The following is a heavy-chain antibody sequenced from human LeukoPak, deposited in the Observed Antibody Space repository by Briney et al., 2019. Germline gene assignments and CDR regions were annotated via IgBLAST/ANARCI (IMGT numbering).Heavy chain of an antibody. CDR2: ISTRGST. J-gene: IGHJ4*02. D-gene: IGHD5-12*01. CDR3: ARGGLRVDY. V-gene: IGHV4-61*02. CDR1: GGSISSGPYY. Sequence: SQTLSLTCTVSGGSISSGPYYWNWIRQPAGKGLEWIGRISTRGSTNYNTSLKSRLTLSIDTSKNQFSLKLSSVTAADTAVYYCARGGLRVDYWGQGTLVTVSS.